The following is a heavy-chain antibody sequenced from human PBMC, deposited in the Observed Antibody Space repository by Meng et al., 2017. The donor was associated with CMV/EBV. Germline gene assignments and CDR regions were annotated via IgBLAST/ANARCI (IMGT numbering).Heavy chain of an antibody. CDR2: ISWNSGSI. CDR1: GFTFDDYA. V-gene: IGHV3-9*01. CDR3: AKGSYHDY. D-gene: IGHD1-26*01. J-gene: IGHJ4*02. Sequence: SCAASGFTFDDYAMHWVRQAPGKGLEWVSGISWNSGSIGYADSVKGRFTISRDNAKNSLYLQMNSLRAEDTALYYCAKGSYHDYWGRERWSPSPQ.